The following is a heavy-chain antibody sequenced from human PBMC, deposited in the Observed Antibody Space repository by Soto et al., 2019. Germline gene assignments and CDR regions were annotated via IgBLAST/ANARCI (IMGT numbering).Heavy chain of an antibody. CDR1: GFTFSSYA. D-gene: IGHD3-10*01. CDR2: ISGSGGST. Sequence: GGSLRLSCAASGFTFSSYAMSWVRQAPGKGLEWVSAISGSGGSTYYADSVKGRFTISRDNSKNTLYLQMNSLRAEDTAVYYCAKPGWAVRGVITFFDYWGQGTLVTVSS. V-gene: IGHV3-23*01. CDR3: AKPGWAVRGVITFFDY. J-gene: IGHJ4*02.